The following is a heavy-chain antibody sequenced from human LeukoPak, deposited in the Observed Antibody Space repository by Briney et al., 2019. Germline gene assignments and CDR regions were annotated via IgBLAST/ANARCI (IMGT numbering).Heavy chain of an antibody. J-gene: IGHJ4*02. CDR1: VFTFSSYA. V-gene: IGHV3-23*01. CDR2: IRSSGGST. D-gene: IGHD2-15*01. Sequence: RGSLRLSCAASVFTFSSYAMSWVRHAPRKGLEWVSAIRSSGGSTYYADSVKGRFTISRENSKNTLYLQMKSLRAEDTAVYYCAKDGDIVVVVAATPSYFDYWGQGTLVTVSS. CDR3: AKDGDIVVVVAATPSYFDY.